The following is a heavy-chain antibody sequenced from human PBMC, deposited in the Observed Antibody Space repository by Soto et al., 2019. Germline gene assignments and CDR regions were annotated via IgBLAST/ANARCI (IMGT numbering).Heavy chain of an antibody. CDR3: VKDNLAGGADV. V-gene: IGHV3-9*01. J-gene: IGHJ6*02. Sequence: VQLVESGGALVQPGGSLRLSSATSGFALRDSAMHWVRQVSGGGLQWVSGMYSSGDVGYAGSVRGRFTMSRDVARNALFLQMSSLTADDTALYYCVKDNLAGGADVWGQGTTVTVSS. CDR2: MYSSGDV. D-gene: IGHD3-10*01. CDR1: GFALRDSA.